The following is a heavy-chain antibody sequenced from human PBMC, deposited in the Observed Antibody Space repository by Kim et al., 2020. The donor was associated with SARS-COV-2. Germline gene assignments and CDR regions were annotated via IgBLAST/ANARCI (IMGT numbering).Heavy chain of an antibody. D-gene: IGHD3-3*01. Sequence: SETLSLTCTVSGGSISSYYWSWIRQPPGKGLEWIGYIYYSGSTNYNPSLKSRVTISVDTSKNQFSLKLSSVTAADTAVYYCARSSGITIFGVVRAFGYMDVGGKGTTVTVSS. CDR3: ARSSGITIFGVVRAFGYMDV. CDR2: IYYSGST. V-gene: IGHV4-59*01. J-gene: IGHJ6*03. CDR1: GGSISSYY.